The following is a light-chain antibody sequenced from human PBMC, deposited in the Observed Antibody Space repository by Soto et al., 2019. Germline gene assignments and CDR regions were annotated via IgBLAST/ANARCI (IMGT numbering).Light chain of an antibody. V-gene: IGLV2-14*01. CDR1: ASDIGAYDY. CDR3: CSYITIHTYV. CDR2: QVT. J-gene: IGLJ1*01. Sequence: QSALTQPASVSGSPGQSITISCSGSASDIGAYDYVSWYQQPPGKAPRLILYQVTTRPSWISDRFSGSKSGNTASLTISGLQAEDEADYYCCSYITIHTYVFGTGTKLTVL.